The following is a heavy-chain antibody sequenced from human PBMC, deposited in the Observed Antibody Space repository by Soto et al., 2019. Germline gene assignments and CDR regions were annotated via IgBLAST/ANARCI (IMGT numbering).Heavy chain of an antibody. D-gene: IGHD2-2*01. CDR1: GGSISSGGYY. CDR2: IYYSGST. Sequence: QVQLQESGPGLVKPSQTLSLTCTVSGGSISSGGYYWSWIRQHPGKGLEWIGYIYYSGSTYYNPSLKSRVTISVDTSKNQFSLKLSSVTAADTAVYYCARGPPTEDIVVLPAAIGAFDIWGQGTMVTVSS. V-gene: IGHV4-31*03. J-gene: IGHJ3*02. CDR3: ARGPPTEDIVVLPAAIGAFDI.